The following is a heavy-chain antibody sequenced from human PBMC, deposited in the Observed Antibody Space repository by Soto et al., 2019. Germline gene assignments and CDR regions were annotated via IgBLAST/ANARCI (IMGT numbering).Heavy chain of an antibody. CDR1: GYIFTSYT. CDR3: ARGGNWNYVGAFDI. Sequence: QVQLVQSGPEVKKPGASVKLSCQASGYIFTSYTVTWVRQAPGQGLEWMGWVSAYTGETQYAQRFHGTVTMTTNTSTSTAYMEMRSLKSDDTAVYYCARGGNWNYVGAFDIWGQGTMVTVSS. V-gene: IGHV1-18*04. J-gene: IGHJ3*02. CDR2: VSAYTGET. D-gene: IGHD1-7*01.